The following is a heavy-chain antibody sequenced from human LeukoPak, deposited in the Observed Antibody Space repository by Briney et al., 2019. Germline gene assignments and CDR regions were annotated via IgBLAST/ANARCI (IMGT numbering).Heavy chain of an antibody. CDR3: ARAGIVGAAL. CDR2: INHSGST. V-gene: IGHV4-38-2*02. CDR1: GYSISSGYY. Sequence: PSETLSLTCTVSGYSISSGYYWDWIRQPPGKGLEWIGEINHSGSTNYNPSLKSRVTISVDTSKNQFSLKLSSVTAADTAVYYCARAGIVGAALWGQGTLVTVSS. J-gene: IGHJ4*02. D-gene: IGHD1-26*01.